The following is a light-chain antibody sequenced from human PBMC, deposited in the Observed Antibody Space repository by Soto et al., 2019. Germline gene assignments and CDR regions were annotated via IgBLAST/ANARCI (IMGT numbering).Light chain of an antibody. V-gene: IGLV2-23*01. CDR2: ESS. Sequence: QSALTQPASLSGSPGQSITISCTGTSSDVGSYNLVSWYQQYPGKDPRLLIFESSKRPSGVSNRFSASKSGVTASLTISGLQAEDEAYYYGCSVASNSPLVFGGGTKLTVL. CDR1: SSDVGSYNL. J-gene: IGLJ3*02. CDR3: CSVASNSPLV.